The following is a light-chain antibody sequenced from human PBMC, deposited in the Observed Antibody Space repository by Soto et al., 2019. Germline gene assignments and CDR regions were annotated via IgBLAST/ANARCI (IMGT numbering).Light chain of an antibody. Sequence: QSALTQPASVSGSPGQSITISCTGTSSDVGAYNFVFWYQQHPGKLPKLMIFDVSRRPSGVSDRFSGSKSGNTASLTISGLQAEDEGDYYCISYTSSSTHVFGSGTKLTVL. J-gene: IGLJ1*01. V-gene: IGLV2-14*03. CDR3: ISYTSSSTHV. CDR2: DVS. CDR1: SSDVGAYNF.